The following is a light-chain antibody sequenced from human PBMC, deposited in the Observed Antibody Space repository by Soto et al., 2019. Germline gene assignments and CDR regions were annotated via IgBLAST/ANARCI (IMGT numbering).Light chain of an antibody. CDR2: KNS. J-gene: IGLJ3*02. V-gene: IGLV1-47*01. Sequence: QSVLTQPPSTSGTPGQRVTISCSGSSSNIGSNYVYWYQQFPGTAPRLLIYKNSQRPSGIPDRFSGSKSGTSASLAISGLRSEDEADYYCATWDDTLRGRVFGGGTKVTVL. CDR1: SSNIGSNY. CDR3: ATWDDTLRGRV.